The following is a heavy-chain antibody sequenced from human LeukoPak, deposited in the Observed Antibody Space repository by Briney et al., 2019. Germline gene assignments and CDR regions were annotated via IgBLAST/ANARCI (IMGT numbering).Heavy chain of an antibody. CDR1: GGSISSGGYS. D-gene: IGHD2-15*01. CDR3: ARARELSYFDY. CDR2: IYHSGST. V-gene: IGHV4-30-2*01. Sequence: SQTLSLTCAVSGGSISSGGYSWSWIRQPPGKGLEWIGYIYHSGSTYYNPSLKSRVTISVDRSKNQFSLKLSSVTAADTAVYYCARARELSYFDYWGQGTLVTVSS. J-gene: IGHJ4*02.